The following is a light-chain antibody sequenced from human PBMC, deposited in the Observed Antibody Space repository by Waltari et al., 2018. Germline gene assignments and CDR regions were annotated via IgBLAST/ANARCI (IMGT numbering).Light chain of an antibody. J-gene: IGLJ2*01. CDR1: NIGNKN. V-gene: IGLV3-21*02. CDR2: DDS. Sequence: SYDLTQPPSVPVAPGQTATITCGGHNIGNKNVHRYQQKPGQAPVLVVSDDSDRPSGIPERISGSNSGNTATLTIREVEGGDEADYYCQVWDGESEVFGGGTKLTVL. CDR3: QVWDGESEV.